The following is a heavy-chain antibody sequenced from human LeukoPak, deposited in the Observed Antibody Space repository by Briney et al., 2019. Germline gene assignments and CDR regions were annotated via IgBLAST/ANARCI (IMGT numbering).Heavy chain of an antibody. J-gene: IGHJ4*02. CDR2: INHSGST. D-gene: IGHD3-10*01. CDR3: ARSAGSYYKLIDY. CDR1: GGSFSGYY. V-gene: IGHV4-34*01. Sequence: PSETLSLTCAVYGGSFSGYYWSWIRQPPGKGLEWIGEINHSGSTNYNPSLKSRVTISVDTSKNQFSLKLSSVTAADTAVYYCARSAGSYYKLIDYWGQGTLVTVSS.